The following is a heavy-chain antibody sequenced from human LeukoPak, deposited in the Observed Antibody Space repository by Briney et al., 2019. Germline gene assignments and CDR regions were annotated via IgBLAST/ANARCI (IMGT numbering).Heavy chain of an antibody. V-gene: IGHV3-74*01. D-gene: IGHD3-10*01. J-gene: IGHJ6*02. Sequence: GGSLRLSCAASGFTFTSYWMHWVRQAPGKGLVWVSRINSDGSSTTYADSVKGRFTVSRDNAKNSLYLQMNSLRAEDTAVYYCARAVGSYYYGSGSLGVWGQGTTVTVSS. CDR3: ARAVGSYYYGSGSLGV. CDR2: INSDGSST. CDR1: GFTFTSYW.